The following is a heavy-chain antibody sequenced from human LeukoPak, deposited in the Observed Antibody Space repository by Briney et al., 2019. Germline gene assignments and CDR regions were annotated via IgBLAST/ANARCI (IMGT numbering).Heavy chain of an antibody. CDR3: ARGTWDGDRTFDI. D-gene: IGHD5-24*01. CDR2: ISGTSSII. J-gene: IGHJ3*02. Sequence: GGSLRLSCAASGFTFSSYSMNWVRQAPGKRLEWISYISGTSSIIYYTPSVKGRFTISRDNGKYSLFLQMNSLRDDDTAVYFCARGTWDGDRTFDIWGQGAMVTVSS. CDR1: GFTFSSYS. V-gene: IGHV3-48*02.